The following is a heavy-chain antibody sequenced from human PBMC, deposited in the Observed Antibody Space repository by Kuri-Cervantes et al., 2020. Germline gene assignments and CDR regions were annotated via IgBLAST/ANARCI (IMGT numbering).Heavy chain of an antibody. CDR2: INPNSRGT. J-gene: IGHJ3*02. CDR3: AKHRYPKTLARDDAFDI. CDR1: GYTFTGYY. V-gene: IGHV1-2*02. D-gene: IGHD2-21*01. Sequence: SVKVSCKATGYTFTGYYIHWVRQAPGQGLEWMGWINPNSRGTNYAQKFQGRVTMTRDTSISTAYMELSRLSSDDTAVYYCAKHRYPKTLARDDAFDIWGQGTMVTVSS.